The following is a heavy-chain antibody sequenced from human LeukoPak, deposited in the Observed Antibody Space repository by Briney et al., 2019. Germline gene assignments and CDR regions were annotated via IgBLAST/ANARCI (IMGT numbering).Heavy chain of an antibody. CDR2: IKQDGSEK. Sequence: PGGSLRLSCAASGFTFSSYWMSWVRQAPGKGLEWVANIKQDGSEKYYVDSVKGRFTISRNNAKTSLYLQMNSLRAEDTAVYYCARVFWSTMDAFGIWGQGTMVTVSS. D-gene: IGHD3-3*01. J-gene: IGHJ3*02. CDR1: GFTFSSYW. V-gene: IGHV3-7*01. CDR3: ARVFWSTMDAFGI.